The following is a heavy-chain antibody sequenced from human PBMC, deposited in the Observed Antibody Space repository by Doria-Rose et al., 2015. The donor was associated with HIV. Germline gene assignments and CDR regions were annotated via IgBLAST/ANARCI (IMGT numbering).Heavy chain of an antibody. J-gene: IGHJ6*03. CDR2: IYSSGST. V-gene: IGHV4-4*09. CDR3: ARFRPSRGIYYSLDV. D-gene: IGHD3-10*01. CDR1: GGSISSYY. Sequence: GPGLVKPAETLSLTCTVSGGSISSYYWNWIRQPPGKGLEGIGYIYSSGSTHYNSSLKSRVTISIDTSKNQFSLKLSSVTAADTAVYYCARFRPSRGIYYSLDVWGKGTTVTVSS.